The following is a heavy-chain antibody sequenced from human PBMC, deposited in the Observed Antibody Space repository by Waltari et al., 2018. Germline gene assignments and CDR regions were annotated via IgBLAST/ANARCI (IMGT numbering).Heavy chain of an antibody. Sequence: QVQLVQSGAEVKKPGASVKVSCKVSGYTLTDLSLHWVRQAPGKGLEWMGGFDTEDGETIDAQKVQGRVTMTEDTSTDTAYMELSSLRSEDTAVYYCATVWGGAFDIWGQGTMVTVSS. D-gene: IGHD3-16*01. CDR3: ATVWGGAFDI. CDR2: FDTEDGET. J-gene: IGHJ3*02. V-gene: IGHV1-24*01. CDR1: GYTLTDLS.